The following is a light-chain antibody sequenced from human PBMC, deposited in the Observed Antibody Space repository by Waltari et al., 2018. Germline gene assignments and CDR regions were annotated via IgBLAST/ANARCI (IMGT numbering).Light chain of an antibody. V-gene: IGLV2-14*01. Sequence: QSALTQPASVSGPPGQSITISCSGTSTDVGASNYVSSYQQHPGTAPKVIIYEVNNRPSGVSPRFSGSKSGNTAYLTISGVQAEDEADYYCNSYTMTAARMFGGGTRLTVL. CDR3: NSYTMTAARM. CDR2: EVN. J-gene: IGLJ3*02. CDR1: STDVGASNY.